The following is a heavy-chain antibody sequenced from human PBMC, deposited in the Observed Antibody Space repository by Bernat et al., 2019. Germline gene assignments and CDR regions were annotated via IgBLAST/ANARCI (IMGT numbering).Heavy chain of an antibody. CDR3: ARPGSGSYYGGTFDY. CDR1: GFTFSSYA. D-gene: IGHD3-10*01. V-gene: IGHV3-30-3*01. J-gene: IGHJ4*02. CDR2: ISYDGSNK. Sequence: QVQLVESGGGVVQPGRSLRLSCAASGFTFSSYAMHLVRQAPGKGLEWVAVISYDGSNKYYADSVKGRFTISRDNSKNTLYLQMNSLRAEDTAVYYCARPGSGSYYGGTFDYWGQGTLVTVSS.